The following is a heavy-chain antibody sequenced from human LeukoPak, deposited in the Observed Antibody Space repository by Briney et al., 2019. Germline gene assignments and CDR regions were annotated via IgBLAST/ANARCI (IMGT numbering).Heavy chain of an antibody. CDR2: ISYIGST. Sequence: SETLSLTCTVSGGSFTTHYWSWIRQPPGKGLEWIGYISYIGSTNYNPSLKSRVTISIDTSKNEVSLMLTSVTAADTAVYYCASDSISMNAFDAWGQGAMVTVSS. CDR3: ASDSISMNAFDA. D-gene: IGHD3-22*01. V-gene: IGHV4-59*11. CDR1: GGSFTTHY. J-gene: IGHJ3*01.